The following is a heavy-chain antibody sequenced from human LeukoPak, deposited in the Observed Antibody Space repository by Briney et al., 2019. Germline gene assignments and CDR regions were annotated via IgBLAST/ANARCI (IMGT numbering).Heavy chain of an antibody. CDR3: ARDCSGGSCYGAFDI. CDR2: IYDSGST. D-gene: IGHD2-15*01. CDR1: GASIRSGDYY. J-gene: IGHJ3*02. Sequence: SQTLSLTCTVSGASIRSGDYYWSWIRQPPGKGLEWIGYIYDSGSTYYNPSLKSRITISVDTSENRFSLKLSSVTATDTAVYYCARDCSGGSCYGAFDIWGQGTMVTASS. V-gene: IGHV4-30-4*01.